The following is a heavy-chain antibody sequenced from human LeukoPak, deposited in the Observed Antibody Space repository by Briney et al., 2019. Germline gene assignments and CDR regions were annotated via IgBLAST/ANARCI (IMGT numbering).Heavy chain of an antibody. CDR1: GFTFSSYD. J-gene: IGHJ6*03. CDR3: ARAQGSYGPYYYYYMDV. Sequence: GGSLRLSCAASGFTFSSYDMHWVRQATGKGLEWVSAIGTAGDTYYPGSVKGRFTISRENAKNSLYLQMNSLRAGDTAVYYCARAQGSYGPYYYYYMDVWGKGTTVTISS. CDR2: IGTAGDT. D-gene: IGHD5-18*01. V-gene: IGHV3-13*01.